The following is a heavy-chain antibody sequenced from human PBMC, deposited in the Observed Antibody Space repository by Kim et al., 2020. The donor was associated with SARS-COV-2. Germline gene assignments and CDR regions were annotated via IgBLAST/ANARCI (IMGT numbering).Heavy chain of an antibody. Sequence: GGSLRLSCTASGFTFSVYYMSWVRQAPGKGLEWVSLISNTGDSTYYADPVKGRFTISRDNSKNTLYLQMNSLTVDDTAVYYCAKRGAGIPGDPWDQGTLVTVSS. CDR2: ISNTGDST. CDR3: AKRGAGIPGDP. J-gene: IGHJ5*02. D-gene: IGHD3-10*01. V-gene: IGHV3-23*01. CDR1: GFTFSVYY.